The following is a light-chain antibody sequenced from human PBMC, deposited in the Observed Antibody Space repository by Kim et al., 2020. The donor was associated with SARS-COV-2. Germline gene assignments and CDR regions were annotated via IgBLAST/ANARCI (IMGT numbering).Light chain of an antibody. CDR3: QQYSSYPRT. Sequence: DIQLTQSPTLLSASVGDRVTITCRASQGINNYLVWFQQKPGKAPKPLMYGGASEFSSSGSGTHFILTINNLQPEDFATYYCQQYSSYPRTFGQGTKVDIK. V-gene: IGKV1-16*02. CDR1: QGINNY. J-gene: IGKJ1*01.